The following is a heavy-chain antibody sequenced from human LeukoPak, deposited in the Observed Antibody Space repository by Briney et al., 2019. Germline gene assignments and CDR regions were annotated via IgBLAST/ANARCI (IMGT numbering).Heavy chain of an antibody. CDR3: TSESAGSHVI. D-gene: IGHD1-26*01. J-gene: IGHJ3*02. CDR1: GFTFSSYG. Sequence: GRSLRLSCAASGFTFSSYGMHWVRQAPGKGLEWVAVIWYDGSNKYYADSVKGRFTISRDNSKNTLYLQMNSLRTEDTAVYYCTSESAGSHVIWGQGTVVTVSS. V-gene: IGHV3-33*01. CDR2: IWYDGSNK.